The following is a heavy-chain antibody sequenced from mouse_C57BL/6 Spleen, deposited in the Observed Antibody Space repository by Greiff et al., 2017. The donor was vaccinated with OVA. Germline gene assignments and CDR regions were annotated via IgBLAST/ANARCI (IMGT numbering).Heavy chain of an antibody. CDR3: ARQGYDYDGYYFDY. V-gene: IGHV5-9*01. CDR1: GFTFSSYT. J-gene: IGHJ2*01. Sequence: EVKVEESGGGLVKPGGSLKLSCAASGFTFSSYTMSWVRQTPEKRLEWVATISGGGGNTYYPDSVKGRFTISRDNAKNTLYLQMSSLRSEDTALYYCARQGYDYDGYYFDYWGQGTTLTVSS. D-gene: IGHD2-4*01. CDR2: ISGGGGNT.